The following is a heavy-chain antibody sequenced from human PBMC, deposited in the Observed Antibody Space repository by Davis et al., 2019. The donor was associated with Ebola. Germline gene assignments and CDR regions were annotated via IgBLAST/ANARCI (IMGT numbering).Heavy chain of an antibody. V-gene: IGHV3-73*01. Sequence: PGGSLRLSCAASGLTFSGSAMHWVRQASGKGLEWVGHTSNKANSYATAYATTVKGRVTISRDESKNTEYLQMNIQKTEDTAVYYCNRGGGSYHTDDYWGQGTLVTVSS. J-gene: IGHJ4*02. CDR3: NRGGGSYHTDDY. D-gene: IGHD1-26*01. CDR1: GLTFSGSA. CDR2: TSNKANSYAT.